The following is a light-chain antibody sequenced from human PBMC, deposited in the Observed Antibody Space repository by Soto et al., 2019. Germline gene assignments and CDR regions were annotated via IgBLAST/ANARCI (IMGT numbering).Light chain of an antibody. V-gene: IGKV1-39*01. J-gene: IGKJ5*01. Sequence: DVQMTQSPSSLSASVGDRVTITCRASQSISNYLNWYQQKPGKAPKVLIYATSNLQSGVPSRFSGSGSGTDFTLTISSLQPDDFATYYCQHSYSTPPITFGQGTRLEN. CDR1: QSISNY. CDR3: QHSYSTPPIT. CDR2: ATS.